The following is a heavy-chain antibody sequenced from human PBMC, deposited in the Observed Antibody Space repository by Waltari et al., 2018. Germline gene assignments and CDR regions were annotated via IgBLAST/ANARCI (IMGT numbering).Heavy chain of an antibody. Sequence: QLQLQESGPGLVKPSETLSLTCTVSGGSIRSSSYYWGWIRQPPGKGLEWIGSSYYSGSTYYNPSLKSRVTISVDTSKNQFSLKLSSVTAADTAVYYCARQTWIQLWLYAFDIWGQGTMVTVSS. V-gene: IGHV4-39*01. D-gene: IGHD5-18*01. CDR3: ARQTWIQLWLYAFDI. CDR1: GGSIRSSSYY. J-gene: IGHJ3*02. CDR2: SYYSGST.